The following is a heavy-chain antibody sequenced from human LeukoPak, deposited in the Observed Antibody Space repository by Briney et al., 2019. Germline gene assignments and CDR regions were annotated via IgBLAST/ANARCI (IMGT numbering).Heavy chain of an antibody. V-gene: IGHV4-39*01. Sequence: SETLPLTCTVSGASISSSPYYWGWIRQPPGKGLEWIGSIYYSGSTYYNPSLESRVTISADTSKNQFSLRLSSVTAADTAVYYCARAYSETYGLGYYYMDVWGKGTTVTISS. CDR1: GASISSSPYY. J-gene: IGHJ6*03. CDR3: ARAYSETYGLGYYYMDV. CDR2: IYYSGST. D-gene: IGHD1-26*01.